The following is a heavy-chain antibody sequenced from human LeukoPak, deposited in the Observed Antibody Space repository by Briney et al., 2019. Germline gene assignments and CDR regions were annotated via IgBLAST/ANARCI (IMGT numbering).Heavy chain of an antibody. J-gene: IGHJ4*02. Sequence: SETLSLTCTVSGGSISSYYWSWIRQPPGKGLEWIGYIHYSGSTNYNPSLKSRLTISVETSKNQFSLKLSSVTAADTAVYYCARDRYSSGWYLEYYFDYWGQGTLVTVSS. CDR3: ARDRYSSGWYLEYYFDY. D-gene: IGHD6-19*01. V-gene: IGHV4-59*12. CDR2: IHYSGST. CDR1: GGSISSYY.